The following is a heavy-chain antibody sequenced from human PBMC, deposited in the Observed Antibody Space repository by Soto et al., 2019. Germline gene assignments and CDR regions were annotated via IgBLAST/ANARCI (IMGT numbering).Heavy chain of an antibody. J-gene: IGHJ4*02. V-gene: IGHV3-33*01. Sequence: GGSLRLSCAASGVTFSSYGMHWVRQAPGKGLEWVAVIWYDGSNKYYADSVKGRFTISRDNSKNTLYLQMNSLRAEDTAVYYCARGIAWLGSFDYWGQGTLVTVSS. D-gene: IGHD6-19*01. CDR3: ARGIAWLGSFDY. CDR2: IWYDGSNK. CDR1: GVTFSSYG.